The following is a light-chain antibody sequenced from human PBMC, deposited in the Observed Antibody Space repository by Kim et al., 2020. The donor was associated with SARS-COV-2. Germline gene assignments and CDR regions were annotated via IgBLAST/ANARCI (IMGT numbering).Light chain of an antibody. CDR2: DKD. V-gene: IGLV3-19*01. CDR3: NSRDISGDRWV. Sequence: SSELTQDPALSVALGQTVRITCQGDSLRSYFASWFQQKPGQAPVLVIFDKDNRPSGIPDRFSGSSSGETASLTITGAQAEDEADYFCNSRDISGDRWVFGGGTQLTVL. J-gene: IGLJ3*02. CDR1: SLRSYF.